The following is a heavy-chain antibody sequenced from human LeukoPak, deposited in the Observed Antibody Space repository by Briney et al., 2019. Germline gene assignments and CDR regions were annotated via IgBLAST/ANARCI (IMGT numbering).Heavy chain of an antibody. CDR1: GFSLSDYW. J-gene: IGHJ4*02. Sequence: PGGSLRLSCAASGFSLSDYWMSWVRQAPGKGLEWVSAISGSGGSTYYADSVKGRFTISRDNSKNTLYLQMNSLRAEDTAVYYCAKVFDDYGDYVGLFDYWGQGTLVTVSS. CDR3: AKVFDDYGDYVGLFDY. D-gene: IGHD4-17*01. CDR2: ISGSGGST. V-gene: IGHV3-23*01.